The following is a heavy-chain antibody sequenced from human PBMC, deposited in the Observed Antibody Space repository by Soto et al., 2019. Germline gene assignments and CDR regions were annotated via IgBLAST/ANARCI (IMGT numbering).Heavy chain of an antibody. V-gene: IGHV4-59*01. CDR3: ARAPPFCIGGIWLYEDGMDV. Sequence: SETRSLTCTFSVCSIIRDYGGWIRQPAVKSLEWIGYIYSSGITKYNPSLKSRFTISIDTSKNQFSLKMSSLTAADTAVYYCARAPPFCIGGIWLYEDGMDVWGKETTVTVSS. D-gene: IGHD2-8*02. J-gene: IGHJ6*04. CDR2: IYSSGIT. CDR1: VCSIIRDY.